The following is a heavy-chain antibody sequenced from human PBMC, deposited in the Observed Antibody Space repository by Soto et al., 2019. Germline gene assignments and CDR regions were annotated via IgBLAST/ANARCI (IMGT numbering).Heavy chain of an antibody. CDR3: AGFGDYDLSWYFDL. CDR1: GGSISSYY. Sequence: SETLSLTCTVSGGSISSYYWSWIRQPPGKGLDWIGYIYYSGSTNYNPSLKSRVTISVDTSKNQFSLKLSSVTAADTAVYYCAGFGDYDLSWYFDLWGRGTLVTVSS. CDR2: IYYSGST. V-gene: IGHV4-59*08. D-gene: IGHD5-12*01. J-gene: IGHJ2*01.